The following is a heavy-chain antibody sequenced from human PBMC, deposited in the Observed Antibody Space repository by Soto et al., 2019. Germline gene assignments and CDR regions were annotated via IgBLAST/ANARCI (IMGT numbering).Heavy chain of an antibody. Sequence: QVQLVESGGGVVQPGRSLRLSCAASGFTFSSYGMHWVRQAPGKGLEWVAVISYDGSNKYYADSVKGRFTISRDNSKNTLCLKMNSLRAEDTAVYYCAKRPFIKSRYDSSGYLNYWGQGTLVTVSS. V-gene: IGHV3-30*18. CDR2: ISYDGSNK. CDR3: AKRPFIKSRYDSSGYLNY. J-gene: IGHJ4*02. D-gene: IGHD3-22*01. CDR1: GFTFSSYG.